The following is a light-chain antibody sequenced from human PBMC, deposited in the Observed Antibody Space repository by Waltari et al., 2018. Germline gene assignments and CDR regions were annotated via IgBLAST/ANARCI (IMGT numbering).Light chain of an antibody. CDR3: CSYAGSSTYV. J-gene: IGLJ1*01. V-gene: IGLV2-23*01. Sequence: QSALTQPASVSGSPGQSLPISCTGTTSDVGRYHLVSWYQQHPGKAPKLMIYEGSKRPSGVSNRFSGSKSGNTASLTISGLQAEDEADYYCCSYAGSSTYVFGTGTKVTVL. CDR2: EGS. CDR1: TSDVGRYHL.